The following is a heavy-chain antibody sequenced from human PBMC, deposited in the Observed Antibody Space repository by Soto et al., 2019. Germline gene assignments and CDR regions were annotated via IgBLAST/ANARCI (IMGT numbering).Heavy chain of an antibody. CDR2: IYSDGTT. Sequence: PGGSLRLSCAASGFTVSSNYMNWVRQAPGKGLEWVSIIYSDGTTSYADSVKGRFTISRDNFKNTLHLQMDSLRAEDTAVYYCARDSGYGSRASVNHYLDCWGQGTLVTVSS. CDR1: GFTVSSNY. CDR3: ARDSGYGSRASVNHYLDC. V-gene: IGHV3-53*01. D-gene: IGHD3-10*01. J-gene: IGHJ4*01.